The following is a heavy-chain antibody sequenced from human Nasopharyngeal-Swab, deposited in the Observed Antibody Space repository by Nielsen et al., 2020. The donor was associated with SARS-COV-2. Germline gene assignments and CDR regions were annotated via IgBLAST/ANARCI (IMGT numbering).Heavy chain of an antibody. V-gene: IGHV3-53*05. J-gene: IGHJ6*03. D-gene: IGHD3-22*01. CDR2: IYSGGST. Sequence: GESLKISCAASGFTVSSNYMSWVRQAPGKGLEWVSVIYSGGSTYYADSVKGRFTISRDNSKNTLYLQMNSLRAEDTAVYYCARDGNYYDSSGYYYVPDYYYYYYMDVWGKGTTVTVSS. CDR3: ARDGNYYDSSGYYYVPDYYYYYYMDV. CDR1: GFTVSSNY.